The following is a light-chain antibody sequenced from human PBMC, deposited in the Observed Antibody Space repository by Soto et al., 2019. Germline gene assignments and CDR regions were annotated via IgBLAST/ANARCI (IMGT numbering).Light chain of an antibody. Sequence: QSALTQPASVSGSPRQSIIISCTGTSSDVGSYNLVSWYQQHPGKAPKLMIYEVSKRPSGVSNRFSGSKSGDTASLTISGLQAEDEADYYCCSYAGSSTSYVFGTGTKVTVL. V-gene: IGLV2-23*02. CDR2: EVS. CDR3: CSYAGSSTSYV. CDR1: SSDVGSYNL. J-gene: IGLJ1*01.